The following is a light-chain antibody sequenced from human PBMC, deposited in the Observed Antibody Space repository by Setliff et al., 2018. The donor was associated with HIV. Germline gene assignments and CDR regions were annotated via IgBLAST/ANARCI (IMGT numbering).Light chain of an antibody. CDR2: DVS. V-gene: IGLV2-11*01. CDR1: SSDVGVYNY. Sequence: QSALTQPRSVSGSPGQSVTISCTGTSSDVGVYNYVSWYQQHPGKAPKLMIYDVSERPSGVPDRFSGSKSDNTASLTISGLQAEDEADYYCCSYAGRYTYVFGTGTKVTVL. CDR3: CSYAGRYTYV. J-gene: IGLJ1*01.